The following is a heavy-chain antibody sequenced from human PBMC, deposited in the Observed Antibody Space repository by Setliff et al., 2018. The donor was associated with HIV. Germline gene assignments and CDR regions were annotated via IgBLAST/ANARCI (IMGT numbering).Heavy chain of an antibody. D-gene: IGHD5-12*01. CDR3: ARQILRGVWLTDY. CDR1: GFTVSTNY. Sequence: GGSLRLSCAASGFTVSTNYMSWVRQAPGKGLEWVSIIYTGGSTYYADSVKGRFTISRDNSKNTLYLQMNSLRPDDTAVYYCARQILRGVWLTDYWGQGTLVTVSS. J-gene: IGHJ4*02. V-gene: IGHV3-66*02. CDR2: IYTGGST.